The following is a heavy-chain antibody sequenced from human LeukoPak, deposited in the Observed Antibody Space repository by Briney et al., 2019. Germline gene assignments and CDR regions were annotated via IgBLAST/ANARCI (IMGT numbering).Heavy chain of an antibody. D-gene: IGHD3-10*01. V-gene: IGHV3-23*01. CDR1: GFTFSSYA. CDR2: ISGSGGST. J-gene: IGHJ4*02. Sequence: GGSLRLSCAASGFTFSSYAMSWVRQAPGKGLEWVSAISGSGGSTYYADSVKGRFTISRDNSKNTLYLQMNSLRAEDTPVYYCAKDSSGWFGYYFDYWGQGTLVTVSS. CDR3: AKDSSGWFGYYFDY.